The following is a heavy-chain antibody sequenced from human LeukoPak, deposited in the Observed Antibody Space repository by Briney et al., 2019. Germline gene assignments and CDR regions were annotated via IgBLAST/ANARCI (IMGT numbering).Heavy chain of an antibody. D-gene: IGHD2-2*01. Sequence: GGSLRLSCAASGFTFSSYSMNWVRQAPGKGLEWVGFIRSKAYGGTTEYAASVKGRFTISRDDSKSIAYLQMNSLKTEDTAVYYCTRDLPKDIVVVPAAYYYYMDVWGKGTTVTVSS. CDR3: TRDLPKDIVVVPAAYYYYMDV. J-gene: IGHJ6*03. CDR2: IRSKAYGGTT. CDR1: GFTFSSYS. V-gene: IGHV3-49*04.